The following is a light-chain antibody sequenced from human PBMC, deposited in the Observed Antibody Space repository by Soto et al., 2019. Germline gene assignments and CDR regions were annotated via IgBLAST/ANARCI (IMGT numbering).Light chain of an antibody. CDR2: GAS. J-gene: IGKJ3*01. CDR1: QSVNSN. Sequence: EIVMTQSPATLSVSPGERVTLSCRASQSVNSNLAWYQQKPGQAPRLLIYGASTRASGIPARFSGSGSGTDFTLTISSLQSEDFAVYYCQQHNNWPPFTFGPGTKVDIK. CDR3: QQHNNWPPFT. V-gene: IGKV3-15*01.